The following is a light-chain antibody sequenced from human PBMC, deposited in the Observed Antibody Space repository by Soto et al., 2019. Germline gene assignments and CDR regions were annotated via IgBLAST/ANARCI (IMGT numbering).Light chain of an antibody. CDR2: GAS. J-gene: IGKJ5*01. Sequence: EIVMTQSPVTLSVSPGERATLSCRASQTINNNVAWYQLKDGQVPRLLIYGASTRATDVPARFSGSGSGTDFTLTISRLEPEDFAVYYCQQYGSSPTFGQGTRLEIK. CDR3: QQYGSSPT. V-gene: IGKV3-20*01. CDR1: QTINNN.